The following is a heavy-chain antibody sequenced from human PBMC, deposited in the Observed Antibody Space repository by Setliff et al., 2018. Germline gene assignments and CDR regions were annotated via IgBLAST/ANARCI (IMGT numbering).Heavy chain of an antibody. D-gene: IGHD3-22*01. CDR3: ARDVQGGGYPDY. V-gene: IGHV3-23*01. CDR2: ISGSGGST. CDR1: GFTFSSYA. J-gene: IGHJ4*02. Sequence: PGGSLRLSCAASGFTFSSYAMSWVRQAPGKGLEWVSAISGSGGSTYYADSVKGRFTISRDNSKNTLYLQMNSLRAEDTAVYYCARDVQGGGYPDYWGQGTLVTVSS.